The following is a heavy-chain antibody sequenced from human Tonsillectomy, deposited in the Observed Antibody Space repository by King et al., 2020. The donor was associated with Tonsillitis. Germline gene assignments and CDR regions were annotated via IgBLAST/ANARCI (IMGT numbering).Heavy chain of an antibody. CDR3: AKDFYRVATIFDF. J-gene: IGHJ4*02. D-gene: IGHD5-12*01. CDR1: GFTFSNYA. Sequence: VQLVESGGGLIQPGGSLRLSCAASGFTFSNYAMNWVRQAPGKGLEWGSVISYSCDSTSYADSVKGRFTISRDNSKNTGELQMNSLRAEDTAVYYCAKDFYRVATIFDFWGQGTLVTVSS. CDR2: ISYSCDST. V-gene: IGHV3-23*04.